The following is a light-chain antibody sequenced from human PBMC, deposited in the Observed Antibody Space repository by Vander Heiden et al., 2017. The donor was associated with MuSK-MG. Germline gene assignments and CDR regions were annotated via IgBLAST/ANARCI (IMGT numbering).Light chain of an antibody. V-gene: IGKV3-20*01. CDR1: QSVSSSY. CDR2: GAS. J-gene: IGKJ1*01. Sequence: ELVFTQSPGTLSLSPGERATLSCRASQSVSSSYLAWYQQKPGQAPRLLIYGASSRATGIPDRFSGSGSGTDFTLTISRLEPEDFAVYYCQQYGSSPQTFGQGTKVEIK. CDR3: QQYGSSPQT.